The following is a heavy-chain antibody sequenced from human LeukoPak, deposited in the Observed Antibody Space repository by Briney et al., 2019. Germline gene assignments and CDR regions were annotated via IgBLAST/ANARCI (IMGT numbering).Heavy chain of an antibody. D-gene: IGHD3-3*01. V-gene: IGHV3-30-3*01. CDR2: ISYDGSNK. CDR1: GFTFSSYA. J-gene: IGHJ4*02. CDR3: ARGQRITIFGVVG. Sequence: GGSLRLSCAASGFTFSSYAMHWVRQAPGKGLEWVAVISYDGSNKYYADSVKGRFTISRDNSKNTLYLQMNSLRAEDTTVYYCARGQRITIFGVVGWGQGTLVTVSS.